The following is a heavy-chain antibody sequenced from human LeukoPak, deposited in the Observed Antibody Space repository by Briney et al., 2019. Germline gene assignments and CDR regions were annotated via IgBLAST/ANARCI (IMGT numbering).Heavy chain of an antibody. CDR3: ATVAGYSSG. D-gene: IGHD6-19*01. V-gene: IGHV3-21*01. CDR2: ISSSSNYI. CDR1: GFIFSDYS. J-gene: IGHJ1*01. Sequence: PGGSLRLSCAVSGFIFSDYSMNWVRQAPGKGLEWVSSISSSSNYIYYADSVRGRFTIPRDNAKNSLYLQMNSLRVEDTAVYYCATVAGYSSGWGQGTLVTVSS.